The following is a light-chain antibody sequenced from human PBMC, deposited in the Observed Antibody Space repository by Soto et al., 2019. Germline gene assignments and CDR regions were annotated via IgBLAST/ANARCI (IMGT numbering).Light chain of an antibody. CDR1: QSISSW. Sequence: DIQMTQSPSTLSASVGDRVTITCRASQSISSWLAWYQQKPGQAPKLLIYKASSLESGVPSRFSGSGSGTEFTHTISSLQPDDFATYYCQQYNSYSPMYTFGQGTKLEIK. J-gene: IGKJ2*01. CDR2: KAS. CDR3: QQYNSYSPMYT. V-gene: IGKV1-5*03.